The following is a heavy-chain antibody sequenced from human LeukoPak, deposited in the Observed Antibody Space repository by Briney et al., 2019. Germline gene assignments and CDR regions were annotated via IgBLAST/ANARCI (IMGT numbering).Heavy chain of an antibody. Sequence: PGRSLRLSCAASGFTFSSYGMHWVRQAPGKGLEWVAVIWCDGSNKYYADSVKGRFTISRDNSKNTLYLQMNSLRAEDTAVYYCAKSHDSSGYYSNWFDPWGQGTLVTVSS. CDR3: AKSHDSSGYYSNWFDP. J-gene: IGHJ5*02. D-gene: IGHD3-22*01. CDR1: GFTFSSYG. V-gene: IGHV3-33*06. CDR2: IWCDGSNK.